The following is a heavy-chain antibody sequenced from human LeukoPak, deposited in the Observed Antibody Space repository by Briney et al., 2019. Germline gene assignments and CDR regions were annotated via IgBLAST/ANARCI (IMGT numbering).Heavy chain of an antibody. V-gene: IGHV3-23*01. CDR1: GFTFSSYA. CDR3: AKMYYDYVWGSYLYY. CDR2: TSGSGGST. J-gene: IGHJ4*02. D-gene: IGHD3-16*01. Sequence: GGSLRLSCAASGFTFSSYAMSWVRQAPGKGLEWVSATSGSGGSTYYADSVKGRFTISRDNSKNTLYLQMNSLRAEDTAVYYCAKMYYDYVWGSYLYYWGQGTLVTVSS.